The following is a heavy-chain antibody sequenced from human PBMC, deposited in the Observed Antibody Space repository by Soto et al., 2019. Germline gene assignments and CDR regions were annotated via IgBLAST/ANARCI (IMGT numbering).Heavy chain of an antibody. CDR3: ARAGYGSGSYLMGGY. Sequence: EGSLRLSYTASGCTLRSYDMHWVRQVPGKGLEWVAVISYDGSNKYYADSVKGRFTISRDNSKNTLYLQMNSLRAEDTAVYYCARAGYGSGSYLMGGYWGQGT. D-gene: IGHD3-10*01. V-gene: IGHV3-30-3*01. CDR1: GCTLRSYD. CDR2: ISYDGSNK. J-gene: IGHJ4*02.